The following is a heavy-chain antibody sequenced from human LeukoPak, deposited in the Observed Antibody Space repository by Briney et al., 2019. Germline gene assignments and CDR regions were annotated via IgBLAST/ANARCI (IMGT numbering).Heavy chain of an antibody. Sequence: GGSLRLSCAASGFTFSSYAMHWVRQAPGKGLEWVAVISYDGSNKYYADSVKGRFTISRDNSKNTLYLQMNSLRAEDTAVYYCAKDIGSIAARLGVGYWGQGTLVTVSS. CDR3: AKDIGSIAARLGVGY. CDR1: GFTFSSYA. J-gene: IGHJ4*02. CDR2: ISYDGSNK. D-gene: IGHD6-6*01. V-gene: IGHV3-30*04.